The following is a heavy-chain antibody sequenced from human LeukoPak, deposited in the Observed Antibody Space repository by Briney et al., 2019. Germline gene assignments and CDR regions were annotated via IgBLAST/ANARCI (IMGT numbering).Heavy chain of an antibody. Sequence: SETLSLTCTVSGDSISSNSYYWGWIRQPPWKGLEWIGSIYYSGTTYYNPSLKSRVTISVDTSKNQFSLKLSSVTAADTAVYYCARGRRRGSYFGEAFDIWGQGTMVTVSS. V-gene: IGHV4-39*07. D-gene: IGHD1-26*01. J-gene: IGHJ3*02. CDR3: ARGRRRGSYFGEAFDI. CDR1: GDSISSNSYY. CDR2: IYYSGTT.